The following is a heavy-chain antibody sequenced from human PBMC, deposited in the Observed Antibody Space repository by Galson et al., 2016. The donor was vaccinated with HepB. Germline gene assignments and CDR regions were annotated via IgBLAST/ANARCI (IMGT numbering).Heavy chain of an antibody. V-gene: IGHV3-23*01. CDR3: AKGRGSGSYNVPEGLGAMDV. J-gene: IGHJ6*02. CDR1: GGSISSDN. CDR2: ISARGGST. Sequence: ETLSLTCAVSGGSISSDNWWSWVRQTPGKGLEWLSSISARGGSTHYADSVKGRLTVSRDNVKNTLYLQMNSLRAEDTAEYYCAKGRGSGSYNVPEGLGAMDVWGQGATVTVSS. D-gene: IGHD3-10*01.